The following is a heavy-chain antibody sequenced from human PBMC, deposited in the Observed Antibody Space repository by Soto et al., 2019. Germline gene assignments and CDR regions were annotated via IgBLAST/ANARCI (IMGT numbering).Heavy chain of an antibody. CDR1: GFTFSSYA. Sequence: PGGSLRLSCVASGFTFSSYAMSWVRQAPGRGLEWVSSIIVSGGSTYYADSVKGRFTNSRDNSKNTMYLQMNSLRAEDTAVYYCATQNFDYWGQGTLVTVSS. CDR3: ATQNFDY. J-gene: IGHJ4*02. V-gene: IGHV3-23*01. CDR2: IIVSGGST.